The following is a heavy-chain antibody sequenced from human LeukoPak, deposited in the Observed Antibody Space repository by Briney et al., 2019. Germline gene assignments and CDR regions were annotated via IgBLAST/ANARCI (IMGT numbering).Heavy chain of an antibody. V-gene: IGHV1-2*02. Sequence: GASVKVSCKTSGYTFTDSYIHWVRQAPGQGLEWMGWINPRTGDTEYPQSFQGRVTLTRDTSITTTYMDLTTLRLDDAAVYYCARSGYRSGWAFDYWGQGTLVTVSS. CDR3: ARSGYRSGWAFDY. CDR2: INPRTGDT. D-gene: IGHD6-19*01. CDR1: GYTFTDSY. J-gene: IGHJ4*02.